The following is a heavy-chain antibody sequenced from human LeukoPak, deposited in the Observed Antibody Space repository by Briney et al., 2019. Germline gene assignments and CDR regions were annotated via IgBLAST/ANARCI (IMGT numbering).Heavy chain of an antibody. CDR3: ARAPRVDYMDV. D-gene: IGHD2-15*01. CDR2: IKQDGSEK. Sequence: PGGSLRLSCAASGFTFSSYWMSWVRQAPGKGLEWVANIKQDGSEKYYVDSVKGRFTISRDNAKNSLYLQMNSLGAEDTAVYYCARAPRVDYMDVWGKGTTVTVSS. CDR1: GFTFSSYW. J-gene: IGHJ6*03. V-gene: IGHV3-7*01.